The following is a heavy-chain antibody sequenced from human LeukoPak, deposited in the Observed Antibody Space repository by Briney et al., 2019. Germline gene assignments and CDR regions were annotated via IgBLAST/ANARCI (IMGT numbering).Heavy chain of an antibody. D-gene: IGHD5-18*01. V-gene: IGHV1-2*02. Sequence: ASVKVSCKASGYTFTGYYMHWVRQAPGQGLEWMGWINPNSGGTNYAQKFQGRVTMTRDTSISTAYMELSRLRSDDTAVYYCARAGATWIQLWSADYWGQGTLVTVSS. CDR2: INPNSGGT. J-gene: IGHJ4*02. CDR3: ARAGATWIQLWSADY. CDR1: GYTFTGYY.